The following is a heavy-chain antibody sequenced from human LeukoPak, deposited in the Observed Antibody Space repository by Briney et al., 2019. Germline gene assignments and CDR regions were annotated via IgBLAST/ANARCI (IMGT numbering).Heavy chain of an antibody. CDR3: ARGYYGSGSNNWFDP. CDR1: GYSLSSGYY. V-gene: IGHV4-38-2*02. Sequence: SETLSLTCTVSGYSLSSGYYWGWIRQPPGKGLEWIESIYHSGGTYYNPSLKSRVTISVDKSKNQFSLKLSSVTAADTAVYYCARGYYGSGSNNWFDPWGQGTLVTVSS. CDR2: IYHSGGT. J-gene: IGHJ5*02. D-gene: IGHD3-10*01.